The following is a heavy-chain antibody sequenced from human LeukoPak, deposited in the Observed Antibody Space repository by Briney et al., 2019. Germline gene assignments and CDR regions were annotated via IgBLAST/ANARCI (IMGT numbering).Heavy chain of an antibody. J-gene: IGHJ4*03. D-gene: IGHD3-3*01. CDR1: GYDFTTYW. CDR2: INPVNSET. CDR3: ARHWSAAWFGY. V-gene: IGHV5-51*01. Sequence: GESLKISCKGFGYDFTTYWIAWVRQMPGKGLEWMGSINPVNSETTYSPSFQGLVTMSVDKSISTAYLQLSSLKASDTAMYFCARHWSAAWFGYWGQGSPVTVSS.